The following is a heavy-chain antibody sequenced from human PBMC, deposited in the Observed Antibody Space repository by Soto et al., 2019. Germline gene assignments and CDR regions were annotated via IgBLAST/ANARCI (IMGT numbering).Heavy chain of an antibody. D-gene: IGHD6-13*01. V-gene: IGHV4-34*01. CDR1: GESFSGYY. J-gene: IGHJ4*02. CDR3: ARSYGSSWYMTFDY. CDR2: INHSGST. Sequence: QVQLQQWGAGLLKPSETLSLTCAVYGESFSGYYWSGIRQPPGKGLEWIGEINHSGSTNYNPSLNSRVTISVDTSKNQFSLKLSSVTAADTDVYYCARSYGSSWYMTFDYLGQGTLVTVSS.